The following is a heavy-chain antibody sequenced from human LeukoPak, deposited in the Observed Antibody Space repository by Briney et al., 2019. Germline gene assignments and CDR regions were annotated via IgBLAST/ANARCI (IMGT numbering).Heavy chain of an antibody. CDR3: ARGPMQDTGFDP. Sequence: NSSETRSLTCTVSGGSISSSSYYWGWIRQPPGKGLEWIGSIYYSGSTYYNPSLKSRVTISVDTSKNQFSLKLSSVTAADTAVYYCARGPMQDTGFDPWGQGTLVTVSS. CDR2: IYYSGST. CDR1: GGSISSSSYY. D-gene: IGHD2-8*02. J-gene: IGHJ5*02. V-gene: IGHV4-39*01.